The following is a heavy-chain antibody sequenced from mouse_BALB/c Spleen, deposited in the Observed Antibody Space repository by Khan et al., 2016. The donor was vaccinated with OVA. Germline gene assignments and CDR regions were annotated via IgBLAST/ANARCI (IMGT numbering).Heavy chain of an antibody. Sequence: QVQLKESGAELAKPGASVKMSCKASGYTFTSYWMHWVKQRPGQGLEWIGYINPITGYTDYNQKFKDKASLSADNSSSTAYMQLSSLTSEDSAVFYCARAGVYDGYYAWFAYWGQGTLVTGSA. CDR3: ARAGVYDGYYAWFAY. CDR1: GYTFTSYW. V-gene: IGHV1-7*01. CDR2: INPITGYT. J-gene: IGHJ3*01. D-gene: IGHD2-3*01.